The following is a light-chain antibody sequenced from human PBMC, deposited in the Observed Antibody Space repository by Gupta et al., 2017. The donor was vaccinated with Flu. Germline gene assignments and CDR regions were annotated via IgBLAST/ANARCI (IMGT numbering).Light chain of an antibody. V-gene: IGLV2-14*01. CDR2: DVT. Sequence: QSALTQPASVSGSPGQSITISCTGTSSDVGGSDYVSWYQQHPDKAPKLIIYDVTNRPSGVSSRFSGSKSGNTAYLTISGLQAEDETDYYCSSYTSTSTFYVFGTGTKVTVL. CDR3: SSYTSTSTFYV. J-gene: IGLJ1*01. CDR1: SSDVGGSDY.